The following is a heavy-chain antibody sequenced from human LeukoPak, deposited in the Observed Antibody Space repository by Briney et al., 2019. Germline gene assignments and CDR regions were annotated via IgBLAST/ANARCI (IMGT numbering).Heavy chain of an antibody. CDR2: IIWSGGST. CDR3: AELGITMIGGV. CDR1: RFTFDDYG. Sequence: GGSLRLSCAASRFTFDDYGMSWVRQAPGKGLEWVSGIIWSGGSTGYADSVKGRFTISRDNAKNSLYLQMNSLRAEDTAVYYCAELGITMIGGVWGKGTTVTISS. J-gene: IGHJ6*04. V-gene: IGHV3-20*04. D-gene: IGHD3-10*02.